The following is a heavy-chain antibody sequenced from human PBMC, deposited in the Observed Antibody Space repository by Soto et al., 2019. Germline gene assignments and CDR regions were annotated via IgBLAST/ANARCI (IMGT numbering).Heavy chain of an antibody. V-gene: IGHV1-18*01. Sequence: QVQLVQSGGEVKKPGASVRVSCKASGYPFVSYAISWVRQAPGQGPEWMGWISGYNANTKYAQKFQGRVTMTTDTSTSTAYMELRSLRSDDTAVDYCARGTIVVAPYFYMDVWGKGTTVTVSS. CDR3: ARGTIVVAPYFYMDV. CDR1: GYPFVSYA. D-gene: IGHD2-2*01. CDR2: ISGYNANT. J-gene: IGHJ6*03.